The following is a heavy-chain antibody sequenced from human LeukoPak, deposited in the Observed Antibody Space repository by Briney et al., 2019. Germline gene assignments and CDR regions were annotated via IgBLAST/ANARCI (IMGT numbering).Heavy chain of an antibody. D-gene: IGHD5-18*01. CDR2: ISYDGSNK. CDR3: VKDLYSYGPPDFDY. J-gene: IGHJ4*02. Sequence: GGSLRLSCAASGFTFSSYGMHWVRQAPGKGLEWVAVISYDGSNKYYADSVKGRFTISRDNSKNTLYLQMNSLRAEDTAVYYCVKDLYSYGPPDFDYWGQGTLVTVSS. V-gene: IGHV3-30*18. CDR1: GFTFSSYG.